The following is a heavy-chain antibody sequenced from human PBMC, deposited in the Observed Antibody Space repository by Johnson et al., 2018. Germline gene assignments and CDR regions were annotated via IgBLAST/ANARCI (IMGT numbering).Heavy chain of an antibody. CDR2: IWYDGSNK. CDR3: ALDGDSSGAQFEI. CDR1: GFTFSSYG. D-gene: IGHD3-22*01. V-gene: IGHV3-33*01. J-gene: IGHJ3*02. Sequence: QVQLVQSGGGVVQPGRSLRLSCAASGFTFSSYGMHWVRQAPGKGLEWVAVIWYDGSNKYYADSVKGRFTISRDNSKNTLYLQRNGLRAEDTAVYYCALDGDSSGAQFEIWGQGTMVTVSS.